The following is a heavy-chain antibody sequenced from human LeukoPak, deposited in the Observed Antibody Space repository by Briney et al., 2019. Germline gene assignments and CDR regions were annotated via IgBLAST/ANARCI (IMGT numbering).Heavy chain of an antibody. Sequence: GGSLRLSCAASGFTFSSYSMNWVRQAPGKRLEWVSYISSSSNTIYYADSVKGRFTISRDNAKNSLYLQMNNLRAEDTAVYYCARGILYSYDYWGQGTLVTVSS. J-gene: IGHJ4*02. V-gene: IGHV3-48*01. CDR2: ISSSSNTI. CDR1: GFTFSSYS. D-gene: IGHD2-15*01. CDR3: ARGILYSYDY.